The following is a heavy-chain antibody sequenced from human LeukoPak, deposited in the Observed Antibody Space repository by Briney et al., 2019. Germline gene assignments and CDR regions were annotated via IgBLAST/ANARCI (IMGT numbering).Heavy chain of an antibody. CDR3: ARNYYGSGSLYYYSMDV. Sequence: SETLSLTCTVSGGSISSYYWSWIRQPPGKGLEWIGYIYYSGSTNYNPSLKSRVTISVDTSKNQFSLKLSSVTAADTAVYYCARNYYGSGSLYYYSMDVWGQGTTVTVSS. CDR2: IYYSGST. J-gene: IGHJ6*02. D-gene: IGHD3-10*01. V-gene: IGHV4-59*01. CDR1: GGSISSYY.